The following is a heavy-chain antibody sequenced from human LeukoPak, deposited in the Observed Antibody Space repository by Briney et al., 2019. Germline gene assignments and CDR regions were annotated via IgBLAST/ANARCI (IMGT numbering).Heavy chain of an antibody. CDR1: GYTFTGYY. Sequence: ASVKVSCKASGYTFTGYYMHWVRQAPGQGLEWMGWINPNSGGTNYAQKLQGRVTMTTDTSTSTAYMELRSLRSDDTAVYYCARMGSSWDYYYYMDVWGKGTTVTVSS. D-gene: IGHD6-13*01. CDR3: ARMGSSWDYYYYMDV. CDR2: INPNSGGT. J-gene: IGHJ6*03. V-gene: IGHV1-2*02.